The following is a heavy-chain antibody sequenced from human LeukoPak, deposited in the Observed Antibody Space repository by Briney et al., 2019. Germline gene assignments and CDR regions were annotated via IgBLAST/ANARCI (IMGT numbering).Heavy chain of an antibody. D-gene: IGHD3-10*01. J-gene: IGHJ4*02. CDR1: GGSISSGDYY. V-gene: IGHV4-30-4*08. Sequence: PSETLSLTCTVSGGSISSGDYYWSWIRQPPGKGLEWIGYSYYSGSTYYNPSLKSRVTISVDTSKNQFSLKLSSVTAADTAVYYCARDFGDYYGSGANWGQGTLVTVSS. CDR2: SYYSGST. CDR3: ARDFGDYYGSGAN.